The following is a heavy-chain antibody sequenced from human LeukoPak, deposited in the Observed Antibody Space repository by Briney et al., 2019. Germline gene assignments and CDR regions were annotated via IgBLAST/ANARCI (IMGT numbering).Heavy chain of an antibody. D-gene: IGHD2-2*01. CDR1: GYTFTSYD. CDR2: MNPNSGNT. CDR3: ARGRRYCSSTSCYVNYYGMDV. J-gene: IGHJ6*02. V-gene: IGHV1-8*01. Sequence: GASVKVSCKASGYTFTSYDINWVRQATGQGLEWMGWMNPNSGNTGYAQKFQGRVTMTRNTSISTAYMELSSLRSEDTAVYYCARGRRYCSSTSCYVNYYGMDVWGQGTTVTVSS.